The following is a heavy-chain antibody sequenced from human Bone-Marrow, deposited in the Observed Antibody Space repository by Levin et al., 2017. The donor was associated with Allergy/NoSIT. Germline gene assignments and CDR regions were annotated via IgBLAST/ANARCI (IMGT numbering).Heavy chain of an antibody. CDR2: IIPILGIA. V-gene: IGHV1-69*04. Sequence: SVKVSCKASGGTFSSYAISWVRQAPGQGLEWMGRIIPILGIANYAQKFQGRVTITADKSTSTAYMELSSLRSEDTAVYYCAIFYGGPTRLFDYWGQGTLVTVSS. J-gene: IGHJ4*02. D-gene: IGHD4-23*01. CDR1: GGTFSSYA. CDR3: AIFYGGPTRLFDY.